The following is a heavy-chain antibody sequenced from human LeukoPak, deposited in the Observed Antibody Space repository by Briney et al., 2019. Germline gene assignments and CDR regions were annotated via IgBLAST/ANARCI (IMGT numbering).Heavy chain of an antibody. Sequence: GGSLRLSCAASGFTFSNYGMHWVRQAPGKGLEWVAVISYDGSNKYYADSVKGRFTISRDNSKNTLYLQMNSLRAEDTAVYYCAKGGVYFDHWGQGTLVTVSS. CDR2: ISYDGSNK. V-gene: IGHV3-30*18. CDR1: GFTFSNYG. D-gene: IGHD3-16*01. J-gene: IGHJ4*02. CDR3: AKGGVYFDH.